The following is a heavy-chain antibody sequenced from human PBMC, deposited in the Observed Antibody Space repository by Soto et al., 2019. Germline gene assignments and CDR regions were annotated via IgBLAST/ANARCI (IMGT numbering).Heavy chain of an antibody. CDR2: ISYDGSNK. V-gene: IGHV3-30*04. CDR3: ARDIIVVVIMGYYYGMDV. D-gene: IGHD3-22*01. J-gene: IGHJ6*02. CDR1: GFTFSSYA. Sequence: GGSLRLSCAASGFTFSSYAMHWVRQAPGKGLEWVAVISYDGSNKYYADSVKGRFTISRDNSKNTLYLQMNSLRAEDTAVYYCARDIIVVVIMGYYYGMDVWGQGTTVTVSS.